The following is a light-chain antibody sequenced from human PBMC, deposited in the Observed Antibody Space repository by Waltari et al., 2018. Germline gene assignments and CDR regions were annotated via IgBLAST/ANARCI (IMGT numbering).Light chain of an antibody. CDR3: SSYTSSSTWV. CDR2: EVS. V-gene: IGLV2-14*01. CDR1: SSDIGVYNY. Sequence: QSALTQPASVSGSPGQSISISCTGTSSDIGVYNYVSWSQQHPGKAPKLMIYEVSNRPSEVSNRFSGSKSDNTASLTISGLQAEDEADYYCSSYTSSSTWVFGGGTKLTVL. J-gene: IGLJ3*02.